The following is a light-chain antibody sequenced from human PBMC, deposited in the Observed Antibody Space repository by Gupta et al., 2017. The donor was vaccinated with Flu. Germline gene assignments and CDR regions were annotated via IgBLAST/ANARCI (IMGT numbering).Light chain of an antibody. J-gene: IGKJ4*01. CDR3: QQSDTARLI. CDR2: LAS. CDR1: QKIGNF. Sequence: PASLSASVGDRVSITFRATQKIGNFINWHQQKPGKAPRLLISLASTLQRGVPSRISGSGSGTGFTLTINVLHPEDFATYSCQQSDTARLIFGGGTKVEI. V-gene: IGKV1-39*01.